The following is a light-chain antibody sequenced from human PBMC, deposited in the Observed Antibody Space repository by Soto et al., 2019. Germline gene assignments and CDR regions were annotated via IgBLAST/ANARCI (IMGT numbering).Light chain of an antibody. CDR1: SSDLGGYNY. CDR2: EVS. J-gene: IGLJ1*01. V-gene: IGLV2-8*01. Sequence: QSALTQPPSASGSPGQSVTISCTGTSSDLGGYNYVSWYQQHPGKAPKLMIYEVSKRPSGVPDRFSGSKSGNTASLTVSGLQAEDEADSYCSSYAGNNNLRVFGTGTKLTVL. CDR3: SSYAGNNNLRV.